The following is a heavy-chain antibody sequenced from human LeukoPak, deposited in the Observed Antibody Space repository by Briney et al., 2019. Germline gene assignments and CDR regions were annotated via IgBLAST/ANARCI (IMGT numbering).Heavy chain of an antibody. CDR2: IIPIFGTA. Sequence: SVKVSCKASGGTFSSYAISWVRQAPGQGLEWMGRIIPIFGTANYAQKFQGRVTITTDESTSTAYMELSSLRSEDTAVCYCASRTIFPPVAAFDIWGQGTMVTVSS. J-gene: IGHJ3*02. CDR1: GGTFSSYA. V-gene: IGHV1-69*05. D-gene: IGHD3-9*01. CDR3: ASRTIFPPVAAFDI.